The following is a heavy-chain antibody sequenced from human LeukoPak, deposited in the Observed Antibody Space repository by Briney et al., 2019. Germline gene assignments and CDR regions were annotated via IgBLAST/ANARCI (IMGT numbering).Heavy chain of an antibody. D-gene: IGHD4-23*01. Sequence: GESLKISCKGSGYSFTRNWIGWVRQMPGKGLEWMANIYPGDSDTRYSPSFQGQVTISADKSINTAYLQWSSLKASDTAMYYCARRVVNNRNWYFDLWGRGTLVTVSS. CDR2: IYPGDSDT. V-gene: IGHV5-51*01. J-gene: IGHJ2*01. CDR3: ARRVVNNRNWYFDL. CDR1: GYSFTRNW.